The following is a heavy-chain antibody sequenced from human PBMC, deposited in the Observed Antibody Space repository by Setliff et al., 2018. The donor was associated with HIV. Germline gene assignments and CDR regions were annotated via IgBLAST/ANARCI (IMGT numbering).Heavy chain of an antibody. CDR3: ARVFVDTAVLRVLEYYFDS. D-gene: IGHD5-18*01. J-gene: IGHJ4*02. V-gene: IGHV4-59*01. CDR2: VYSTGSI. Sequence: SETLSLTCTVSGGSMSRFYWTWIRQPPGKGLEWIGFVYSTGSINYSPSFRGRLTISLDTSENQFSLHLTSVTAADTAVYYCARVFVDTAVLRVLEYYFDSWGRGTLVT. CDR1: GGSMSRFY.